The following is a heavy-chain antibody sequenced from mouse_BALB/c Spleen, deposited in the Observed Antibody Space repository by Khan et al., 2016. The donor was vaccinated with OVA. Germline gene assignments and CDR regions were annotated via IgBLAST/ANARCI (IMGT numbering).Heavy chain of an antibody. J-gene: IGHJ3*01. Sequence: VQLQQSGPDLVKPGASVKISCKASGYSFTGYFMHWVKQSHGKSIEWIGRVNPNNGGTSYNQKFKAKALLTLVTSSSTVYMELRSLTSDDSAVDYCAYDYDDCGQGALVTVSS. CDR1: GYSFTGYF. CDR2: VNPNNGGT. D-gene: IGHD2-4*01. V-gene: IGHV1-26*01. CDR3: AYDYDD.